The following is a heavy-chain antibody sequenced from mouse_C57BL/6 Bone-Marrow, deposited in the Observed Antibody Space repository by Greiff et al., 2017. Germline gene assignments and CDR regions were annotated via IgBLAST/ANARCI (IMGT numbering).Heavy chain of an antibody. D-gene: IGHD1-1*01. Sequence: VQLQQSGAELVKPGASVKLSCKASGYTFTSYWMHWVKQRPGRGLEWIGRIDPNSGGTKYNEKFKSKATLTVDKPSSTAYMQISSQTSEDYAVYYCARSHYYGSLYDFDYWGQGTTLTVSS. CDR1: GYTFTSYW. CDR2: IDPNSGGT. V-gene: IGHV1-72*01. CDR3: ARSHYYGSLYDFDY. J-gene: IGHJ2*01.